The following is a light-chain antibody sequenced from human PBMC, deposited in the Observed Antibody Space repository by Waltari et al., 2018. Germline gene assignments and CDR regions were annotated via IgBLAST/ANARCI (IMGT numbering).Light chain of an antibody. V-gene: IGKV1-5*01. CDR1: QSISSG. CDR2: DAS. J-gene: IGKJ2*01. CDR3: QQYNSYSYT. Sequence: DIQMTQSPSTLSASVGDRVTITCRASQSISSGLAWYQQRPRKAPKVLIYDASRLESGVPSRFSGSGSGTEFTLTISSLQPDDFATYYCQQYNSYSYTFGQGTKLEIK.